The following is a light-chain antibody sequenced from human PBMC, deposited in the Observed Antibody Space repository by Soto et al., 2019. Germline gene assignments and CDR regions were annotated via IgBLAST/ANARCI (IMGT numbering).Light chain of an antibody. CDR3: QQRSNWWT. J-gene: IGKJ1*01. Sequence: EIVLTQSPATLSLCPGERSTLSFRASQSVSSYLAWYQQKPGQAPRLLIYDASNRATGIPARFSGSGSGTDFTLTISSLEPEDFAVYYCQQRSNWWTFGQGTKVDI. CDR1: QSVSSY. V-gene: IGKV3-11*01. CDR2: DAS.